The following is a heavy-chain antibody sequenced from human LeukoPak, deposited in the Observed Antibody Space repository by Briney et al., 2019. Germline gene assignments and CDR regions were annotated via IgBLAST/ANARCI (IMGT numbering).Heavy chain of an antibody. V-gene: IGHV3-23*01. CDR1: GFPFSGNA. Sequence: PGGSLRLSCAASGFPFSGNAMSWVRQVPGRGLEWVAGISDSGGRTNYADSVKGRFTISRDDPKNTLYLQMNSLRAEDTAVYFCAKRGVVIRVILVGFHKEAYYFDSWGQGALVTVSS. CDR2: ISDSGGRT. D-gene: IGHD3-22*01. J-gene: IGHJ4*02. CDR3: AKRGVVIRVILVGFHKEAYYFDS.